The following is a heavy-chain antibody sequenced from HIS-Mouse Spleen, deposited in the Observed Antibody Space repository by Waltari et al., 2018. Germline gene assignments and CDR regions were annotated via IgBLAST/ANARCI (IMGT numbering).Heavy chain of an antibody. CDR2: IYYNGST. CDR1: GGSTSSSSYH. CDR3: AREIPYSSSWYDWYFDL. J-gene: IGHJ2*01. Sequence: QLQLQESGPGLVKPSETLSPTCTVSGGSTSSSSYHWGWTRRPPGKGLEWIGSIYYNGSTYYNPSLKSRVTISVDTSKNQFSLKLSSVTAADTAVYYCAREIPYSSSWYDWYFDLWGRGTLVTVSS. D-gene: IGHD6-13*01. V-gene: IGHV4-39*07.